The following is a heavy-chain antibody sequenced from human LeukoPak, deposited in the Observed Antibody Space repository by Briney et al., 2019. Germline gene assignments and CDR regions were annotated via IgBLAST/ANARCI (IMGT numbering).Heavy chain of an antibody. CDR2: IYYSGST. D-gene: IGHD3-16*01. CDR3: ARHWGRDTFDI. CDR1: GGSISSSSYF. J-gene: IGHJ3*02. Sequence: SETLSLTSTVSGGSISSSSYFWVWIRQPPGKGLEWIGSIYYSGSTYYNPSLMSRVTISVDMSKNRFSLKLNSVTAADTAVYYCARHWGRDTFDIWGQGTMVTVSS. V-gene: IGHV4-39*01.